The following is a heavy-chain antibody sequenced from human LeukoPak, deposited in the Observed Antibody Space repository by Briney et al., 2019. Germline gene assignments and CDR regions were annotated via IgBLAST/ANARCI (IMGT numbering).Heavy chain of an antibody. V-gene: IGHV3-30-3*01. CDR1: GFTFSSYA. J-gene: IGHJ4*02. D-gene: IGHD1-26*01. CDR3: ARDGGSYLDY. Sequence: GGSLRLSCAASGFTFSSYAMHWVCQAPGKGLEWVAVISYDGSNKYYADSVKGRFTISRDNSKNTLYLQMNSLRAEDTAVYYCARDGGSYLDYWGQGTLVTVSS. CDR2: ISYDGSNK.